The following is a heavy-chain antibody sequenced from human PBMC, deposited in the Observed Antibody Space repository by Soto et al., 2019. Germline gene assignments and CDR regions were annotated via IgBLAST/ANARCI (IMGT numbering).Heavy chain of an antibody. CDR3: AREVTGITMLRGVIND. CDR2: LNQDGSEK. J-gene: IGHJ4*02. D-gene: IGHD3-10*01. Sequence: EVQLVESGGGLVQPGGSLRLSCAASGFTFSSFWMSWVRQAPAKGLEWVANLNQDGSEKYYVDSVKGRFTISRDSAKNSLYLQMSSLRADDTAVYYCAREVTGITMLRGVINDWGQGTLVTVSS. CDR1: GFTFSSFW. V-gene: IGHV3-7*03.